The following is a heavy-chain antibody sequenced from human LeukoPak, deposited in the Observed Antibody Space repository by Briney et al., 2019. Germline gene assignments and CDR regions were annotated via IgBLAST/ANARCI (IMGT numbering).Heavy chain of an antibody. Sequence: SETLSLTCAVYGGSFSGYYWSWIRQPPGKGLEWIGEINHSGSTNYNPSLKSRVTISVDTSKNQFSLKLSSVTAADTAVYYCARDLVGGLGAFDIWGQGTMVTVSS. V-gene: IGHV4-34*01. J-gene: IGHJ3*02. CDR2: INHSGST. D-gene: IGHD1-26*01. CDR3: ARDLVGGLGAFDI. CDR1: GGSFSGYY.